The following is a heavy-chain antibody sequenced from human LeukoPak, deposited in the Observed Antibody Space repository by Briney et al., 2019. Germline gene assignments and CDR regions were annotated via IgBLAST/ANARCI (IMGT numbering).Heavy chain of an antibody. CDR1: GFTFSSYE. CDR3: ARESSGWYSSDY. V-gene: IGHV3-48*03. CDR2: ISSSGSTI. D-gene: IGHD6-19*01. J-gene: IGHJ4*02. Sequence: TGGSLRLSCAASGFTFSSYEMNWVRQAPGKGLEWVSYISSSGSTIYYADSVKGRFTISRDNAKNSLYLQMNSLRAEDTAVYYCARESSGWYSSDYWGQGTLVTVSS.